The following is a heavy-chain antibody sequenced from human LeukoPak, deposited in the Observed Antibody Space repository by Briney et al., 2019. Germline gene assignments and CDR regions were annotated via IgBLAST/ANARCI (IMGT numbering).Heavy chain of an antibody. J-gene: IGHJ4*02. CDR1: GGSFSGYY. D-gene: IGHD3-9*01. CDR2: INHSGST. Sequence: SETLSPTCAVYGGSFSGYYWSWIRQPPGKGLEWIGEINHSGSTNYNPSLKSRVTISVDTSKNQFSLKLSSVTAADTAVYYCARVSCRPYYDILTGYYKGPCYFDYWGQGTLVTVSS. V-gene: IGHV4-34*01. CDR3: ARVSCRPYYDILTGYYKGPCYFDY.